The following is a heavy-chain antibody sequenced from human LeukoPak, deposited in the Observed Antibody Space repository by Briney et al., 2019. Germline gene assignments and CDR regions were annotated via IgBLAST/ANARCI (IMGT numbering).Heavy chain of an antibody. CDR2: IWSDGSNK. J-gene: IGHJ4*02. Sequence: PGGSLRLSCAASGFTFSNYGMHWVRQAPGKGLQWVAIIWSDGSNKYYGDSVKGRFTISRDDSNNTLYLQMNSLRAEETAVYYCARYIVVVTAPGDQWGQGTLVTVSS. CDR1: GFTFSNYG. D-gene: IGHD2-21*02. V-gene: IGHV3-33*01. CDR3: ARYIVVVTAPGDQ.